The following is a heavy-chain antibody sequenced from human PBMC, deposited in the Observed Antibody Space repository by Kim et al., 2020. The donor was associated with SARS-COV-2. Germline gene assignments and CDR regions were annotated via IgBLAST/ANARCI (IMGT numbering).Heavy chain of an antibody. CDR2: IHYSGTT. D-gene: IGHD1-7*01. CDR3: ARKGVDSLNFVFDK. Sequence: SETLSLTCAVSGGSIKSGNYYWTWIRQHPGKGLEWIGYIHYSGTTYYNPSLESRVTISVDTSKNQFSLNLSSVTVADTALYYCARKGVDSLNFVFDKWGQGTLVTVSS. V-gene: IGHV4-31*11. CDR1: GGSIKSGNYY. J-gene: IGHJ4*02.